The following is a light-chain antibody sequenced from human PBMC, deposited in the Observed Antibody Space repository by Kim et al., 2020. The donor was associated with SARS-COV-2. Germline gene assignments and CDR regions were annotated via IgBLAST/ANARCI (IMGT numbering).Light chain of an antibody. CDR3: QQLNSYPLT. J-gene: IGKJ4*01. CDR1: QGISSY. V-gene: IGKV1-9*01. Sequence: ASVGDRVPITCRASQGISSYLAWYQQNPGKAPKLLIYAASTLQSGVPSRFSGSGSGTDFTLTISSLQPEDFATYYCQQLNSYPLTFGGGTKVDIK. CDR2: AAS.